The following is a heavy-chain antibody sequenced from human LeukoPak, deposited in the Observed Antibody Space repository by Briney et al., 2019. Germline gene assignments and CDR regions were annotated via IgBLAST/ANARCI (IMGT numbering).Heavy chain of an antibody. CDR3: ARDYFGSPSALDY. J-gene: IGHJ4*02. CDR1: GLTFSIHW. Sequence: GGSLRLSCAASGLTFSIHWMNWVRQAPGKGLECVANINQDGSDKYYVDSVKGRFTISRDNTKNSLYLQMNSLRAEDTALYYCARDYFGSPSALDYWGQGTLVTVSS. D-gene: IGHD1-26*01. CDR2: INQDGSDK. V-gene: IGHV3-7*03.